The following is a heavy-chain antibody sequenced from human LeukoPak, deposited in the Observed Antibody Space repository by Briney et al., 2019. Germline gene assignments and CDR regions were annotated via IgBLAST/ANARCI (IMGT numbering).Heavy chain of an antibody. J-gene: IGHJ5*02. D-gene: IGHD6-13*01. CDR2: INHSGST. CDR3: ARDAVPAAAWFDP. V-gene: IGHV4-34*01. Sequence: SETLSLTCAVYGGSFSGYYWSWIRQPPGKGLEWIGEINHSGSTNYNPSLKSRVTISVDTSKNQFSLMLSSGTAADTAVYYCARDAVPAAAWFDPWGQGTLVTVSS. CDR1: GGSFSGYY.